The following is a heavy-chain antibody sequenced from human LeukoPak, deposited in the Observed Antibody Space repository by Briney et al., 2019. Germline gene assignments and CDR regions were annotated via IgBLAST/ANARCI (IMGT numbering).Heavy chain of an antibody. D-gene: IGHD4-11*01. J-gene: IGHJ3*02. CDR3: ARQLTTLKGFDI. CDR2: IYPGDSDT. V-gene: IGHV5-51*01. CDR1: GFTFTTSW. Sequence: GESLKISCQGSGFTFTTSWIGWVRQLPGKGLEWVGIIYPGDSDTRFSPSFQGQASISADKSISTAYLQWTSLKASDTAMYYCARQLTTLKGFDIWGQGTMVIASS.